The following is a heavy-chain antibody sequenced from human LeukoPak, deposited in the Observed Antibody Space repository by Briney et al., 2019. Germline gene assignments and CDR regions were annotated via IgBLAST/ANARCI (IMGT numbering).Heavy chain of an antibody. V-gene: IGHV4-34*01. CDR1: GGSFSGYY. CDR2: INHSGST. J-gene: IGHJ4*02. CDR3: ARVDFHWGRDALYYFDY. D-gene: IGHD3-16*01. Sequence: SETLSLTCAVYGGSFSGYYWSWIRQPPGKGLEWIGEINHSGSTNYNPSLKSRVTISVDTSKNQFSLKLSSVTAADTAVYYCARVDFHWGRDALYYFDYWGQGTLATVSS.